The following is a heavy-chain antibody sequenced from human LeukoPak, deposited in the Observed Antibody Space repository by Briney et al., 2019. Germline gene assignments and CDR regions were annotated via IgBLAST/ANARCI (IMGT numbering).Heavy chain of an antibody. J-gene: IGHJ4*02. Sequence: GGSLRLSCAASGFTFSSYAMSWVRQAPGKGLEWVSAISGSGGSTYYADSVKGRFTISRDNSKNTQYLQMNSLRAEDTAVYYCAKDGGLSYREPWWFDYWGQGTLVTVSS. V-gene: IGHV3-23*01. CDR1: GFTFSSYA. D-gene: IGHD2-15*01. CDR2: ISGSGGST. CDR3: AKDGGLSYREPWWFDY.